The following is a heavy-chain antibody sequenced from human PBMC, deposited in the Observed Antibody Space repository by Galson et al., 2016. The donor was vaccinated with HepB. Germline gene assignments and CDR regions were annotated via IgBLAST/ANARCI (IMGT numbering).Heavy chain of an antibody. V-gene: IGHV5-51*01. Sequence: QSGAEVKKPGESLKISCKGSGYSFTNSWIAWVRQMPETGLEWVAIIWPGDSHTRYGPPFEGQVTISADNSITTAYLQWNSLKASDSAIYYCARLHCSGTSCFSGSAYFFDYWGQGTLVTVSS. J-gene: IGHJ4*02. D-gene: IGHD2-15*01. CDR1: GYSFTNSW. CDR2: IWPGDSHT. CDR3: ARLHCSGTSCFSGSAYFFDY.